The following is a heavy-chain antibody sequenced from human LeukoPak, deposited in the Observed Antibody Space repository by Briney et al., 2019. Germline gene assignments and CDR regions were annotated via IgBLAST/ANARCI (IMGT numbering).Heavy chain of an antibody. Sequence: PPGGPLRLSCAASGFTFSSYAMSWVRQAPGKGLKWVSAISGSGGSTYYADSVKGRFTISRDNSKNTLYLQMNSLRAEDTAVYYCATTAAGTVIDFDYWGQGTLVTVSS. CDR2: ISGSGGST. CDR3: ATTAAGTVIDFDY. J-gene: IGHJ4*02. CDR1: GFTFSSYA. D-gene: IGHD6-13*01. V-gene: IGHV3-23*01.